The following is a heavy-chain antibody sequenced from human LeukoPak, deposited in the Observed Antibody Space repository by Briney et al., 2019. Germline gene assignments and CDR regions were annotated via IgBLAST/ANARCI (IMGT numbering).Heavy chain of an antibody. J-gene: IGHJ1*01. CDR3: AQDLFSFVH. CDR2: ISDGESP. CDR1: GGSISYYY. D-gene: IGHD2-2*01. V-gene: IGHV4-59*01. Sequence: PSETLSLTCSVSGGSISYYYWSWIRQFPGKGLEWIGYISDGESPDYNPSLQSRVTIYVDSSKNQFFLNLTSVTAADTAVYYCAQDLFSFVHWGQGTLVTVSS.